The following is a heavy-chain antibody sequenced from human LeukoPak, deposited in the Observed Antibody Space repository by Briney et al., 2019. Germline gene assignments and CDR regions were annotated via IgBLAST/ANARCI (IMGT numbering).Heavy chain of an antibody. Sequence: SQTLSLTCATSGDSVSSDSAAWNWIRQSPSRGLEWLGRTYYRSKWFSDYALSVKSRITINADTSKNQFSLQLNSVTPEDTAVYYCARKGTVTTPFDYWGQGILVTVSS. CDR2: TYYRSKWFS. CDR3: ARKGTVTTPFDY. CDR1: GDSVSSDSAA. D-gene: IGHD4-11*01. J-gene: IGHJ4*02. V-gene: IGHV6-1*01.